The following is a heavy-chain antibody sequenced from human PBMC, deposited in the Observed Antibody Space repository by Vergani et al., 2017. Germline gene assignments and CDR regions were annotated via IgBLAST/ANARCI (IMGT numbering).Heavy chain of an antibody. Sequence: QVQLVQSGAEVKKPGASVKVSCKASGYTFTSYAMHWVRQAPGQSLEWMGWINAGNGNTKYSQKFQGRVTITRDTSASTAYMELSSLRSEDTAVYYCASGYVGATIDFDYWGQGTLVTVSS. CDR1: GYTFTSYA. CDR3: ASGYVGATIDFDY. CDR2: INAGNGNT. V-gene: IGHV1-3*01. J-gene: IGHJ4*02. D-gene: IGHD1-26*01.